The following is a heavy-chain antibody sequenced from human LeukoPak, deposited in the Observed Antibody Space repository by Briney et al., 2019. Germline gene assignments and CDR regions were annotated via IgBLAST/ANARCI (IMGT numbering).Heavy chain of an antibody. CDR3: ARGSDSSGYYYFFDC. J-gene: IGHJ5*01. CDR1: GYTFTSYG. D-gene: IGHD3-22*01. Sequence: GASVKVSCKASGYTFTSYGISWVRQAPGQGLEWMGWISAYNGNTDYAQKLQGRVTMTTDTSTSTAYMELRSLRSDDTAVYYCARGSDSSGYYYFFDCWGQGTLVTVSS. CDR2: ISAYNGNT. V-gene: IGHV1-18*01.